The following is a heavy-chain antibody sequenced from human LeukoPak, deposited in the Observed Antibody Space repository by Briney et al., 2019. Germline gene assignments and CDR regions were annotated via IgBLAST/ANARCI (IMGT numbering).Heavy chain of an antibody. D-gene: IGHD2-2*01. CDR1: GGSISSSSYY. Sequence: PSETLSLTCTVSGGSISSSSYYWGWIRQPPGKGLEWIGSIYYSGSTYYNPSLKSRVTISVDTSKNQFSLKLSSVTAVDTAVYYCARLVEYCSSTGCHPYYYYYMDVWGKGTTVTISS. CDR3: ARLVEYCSSTGCHPYYYYYMDV. CDR2: IYYSGST. J-gene: IGHJ6*03. V-gene: IGHV4-39*07.